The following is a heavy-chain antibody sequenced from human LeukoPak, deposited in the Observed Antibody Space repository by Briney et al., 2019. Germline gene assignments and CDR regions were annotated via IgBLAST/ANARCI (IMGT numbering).Heavy chain of an antibody. CDR2: INPNSGGT. V-gene: IGHV1-2*02. Sequence: ASVKVSCKASGYTFIGYYMHWVRQAPGQGLEWMGWINPNSGGTNYAQKFQGRVTMTRDTSISTAYMELSRLRSDDTAVYYCARNPEYDSSGYYYFDYWGQGTLVTVSS. D-gene: IGHD3-22*01. CDR1: GYTFIGYY. J-gene: IGHJ4*02. CDR3: ARNPEYDSSGYYYFDY.